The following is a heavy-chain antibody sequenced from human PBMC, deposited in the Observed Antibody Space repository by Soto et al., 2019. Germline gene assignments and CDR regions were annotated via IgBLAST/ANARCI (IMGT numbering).Heavy chain of an antibody. CDR3: ARSQYCTNGVCYLFNDYGMDV. CDR2: IYYSGST. CDR1: GGSISSSSYY. V-gene: IGHV4-39*01. Sequence: QLQLQESGPGLVKPSETLSLTCTVSGGSISSSSYYWGWIRQPPGKGLEGIGSIYYSGSTYYNPSLKSRVTISVDTSNNQFSLTLSSVTAADTAVYYCARSQYCTNGVCYLFNDYGMDVWGQGTTVTVSS. D-gene: IGHD2-8*01. J-gene: IGHJ6*02.